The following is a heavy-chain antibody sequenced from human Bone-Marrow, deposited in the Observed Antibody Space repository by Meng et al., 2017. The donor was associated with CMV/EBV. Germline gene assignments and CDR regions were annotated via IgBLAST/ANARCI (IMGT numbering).Heavy chain of an antibody. CDR2: IYYSGST. J-gene: IGHJ3*01. CDR1: GGSISSSSYY. V-gene: IGHV4-39*07. D-gene: IGHD3-10*01. CDR3: ARISGTY. Sequence: GSLRLSCTVSGGSISSSSYYWGWIRQPPGKGLEWIGSIYYSGSTYYNPSLKSRVTISVDTSKNQFSLKLSSVTAADTAVYYCARISGTYWGQGTKVTVSS.